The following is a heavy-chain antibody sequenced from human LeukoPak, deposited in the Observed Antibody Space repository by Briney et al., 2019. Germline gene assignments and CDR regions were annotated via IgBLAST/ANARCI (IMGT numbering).Heavy chain of an antibody. Sequence: KPSETLSLTCAVYGGSFSGYYWSWIRQPPGKGLEWIGEINHSGSTNYNPSLKSRVTISVDTSKNQFSLKLSSVTAADTAVYYCARPRLPHLAARGEMALGYWGQGTLVTVSS. V-gene: IGHV4-34*01. J-gene: IGHJ4*02. D-gene: IGHD6-6*01. CDR3: ARPRLPHLAARGEMALGY. CDR1: GGSFSGYY. CDR2: INHSGST.